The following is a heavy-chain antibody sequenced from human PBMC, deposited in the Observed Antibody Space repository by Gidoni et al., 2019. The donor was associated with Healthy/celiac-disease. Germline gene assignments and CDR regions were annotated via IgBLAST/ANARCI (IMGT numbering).Heavy chain of an antibody. CDR1: GGSFSVYY. V-gene: IGHV4-34*01. J-gene: IGHJ4*02. D-gene: IGHD3-3*01. Sequence: QVQLQLSGAGLLMPSETLSLTCAVYGGSFSVYYWSWIRPPPGKGLELIGEINHSGSTNYNPSLKSRVTISVDTSKNQFSLKLSSVTAADTAVYYCARALHYDFWSGTTLFDYWGQGTLVTVSS. CDR3: ARALHYDFWSGTTLFDY. CDR2: INHSGST.